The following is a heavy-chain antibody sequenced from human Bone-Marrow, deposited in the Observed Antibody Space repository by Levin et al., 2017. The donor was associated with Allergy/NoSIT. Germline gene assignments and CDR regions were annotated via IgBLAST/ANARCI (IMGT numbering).Heavy chain of an antibody. Sequence: SLKISCAASGFTFDDYAMHWVRQPPGKGLEWVSSISWNSHKIDYADSVKGRFTISRDTAKNSLFLQMNSLRPEDTALYYCAKGAAAAGDLFDYWGQGTLVTVSS. J-gene: IGHJ4*02. CDR2: ISWNSHKI. D-gene: IGHD6-13*01. CDR1: GFTFDDYA. V-gene: IGHV3-9*01. CDR3: AKGAAAAGDLFDY.